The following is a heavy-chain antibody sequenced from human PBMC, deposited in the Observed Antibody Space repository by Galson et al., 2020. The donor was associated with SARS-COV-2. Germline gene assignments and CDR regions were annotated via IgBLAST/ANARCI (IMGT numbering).Heavy chain of an antibody. CDR2: IYYSGST. D-gene: IGHD6-19*01. CDR1: GGSISSSSYY. J-gene: IGHJ6*02. CDR3: AREGLIAVAGYYYYYGMDV. Sequence: SETLSLTCTVSGGSISSSSYYWGWIRQPPGKGLEWIGRIYYSGSTYYNPSLKSRVTISVDTSKNQFSLKLSSVTAADTAVYYCAREGLIAVAGYYYYYGMDVWGQGTTVTVSS. V-gene: IGHV4-39*07.